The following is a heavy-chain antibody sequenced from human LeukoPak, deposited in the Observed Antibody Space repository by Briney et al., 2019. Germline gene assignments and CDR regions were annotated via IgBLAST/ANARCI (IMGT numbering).Heavy chain of an antibody. D-gene: IGHD3-22*01. J-gene: IGHJ4*02. Sequence: SETLSLTCTVSGGSISSGSYYWSWIRQPAGKGLEWIGRIYTSGSTNYNPSLKSRVTISVDPSENQFSLKLSSVTATDTAVYYCARGGHYYDSSGYGFNYWGQGTLVTVSS. CDR2: IYTSGST. CDR1: GGSISSGSYY. CDR3: ARGGHYYDSSGYGFNY. V-gene: IGHV4-61*02.